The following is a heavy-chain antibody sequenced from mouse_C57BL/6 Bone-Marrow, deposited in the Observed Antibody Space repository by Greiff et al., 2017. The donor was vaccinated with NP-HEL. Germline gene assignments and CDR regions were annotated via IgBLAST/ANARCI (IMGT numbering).Heavy chain of an antibody. CDR3: ARYSYGSRFWYFDV. Sequence: QVQLQQPGAELVKPGASVKLSCKASGYTFTSYWMHWVKQRPGQGLEWIGMIHPNSGSTNYNEKFKSKATLTVDKSSSTAYMQLSSLTSEDSAVYYCARYSYGSRFWYFDVWGTGTTVTVSS. CDR1: GYTFTSYW. J-gene: IGHJ1*03. D-gene: IGHD1-1*01. V-gene: IGHV1-64*01. CDR2: IHPNSGST.